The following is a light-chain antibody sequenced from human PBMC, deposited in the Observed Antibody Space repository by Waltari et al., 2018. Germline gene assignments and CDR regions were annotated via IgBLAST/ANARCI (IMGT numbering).Light chain of an antibody. CDR3: SSYASSNFLV. V-gene: IGLV2-14*01. CDR2: EAT. Sequence: QSALSQPASVSGSPGQSITISCPGARSDVGGFNYVPWYQQNPGKAPKLLIFEATKRPSGVSIRFSGSTSGNTASLTISGLQAEDEADYYCSSYASSNFLVFGGGTKVTVL. CDR1: RSDVGGFNY. J-gene: IGLJ3*02.